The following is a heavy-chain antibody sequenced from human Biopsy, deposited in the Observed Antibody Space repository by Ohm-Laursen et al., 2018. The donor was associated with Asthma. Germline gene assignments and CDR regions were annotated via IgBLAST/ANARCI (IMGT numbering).Heavy chain of an antibody. Sequence: ASVKVSCKASGDSFSDYAISWVRQAPGQGLEWMGGLIPVLGTPDHAQMFEGRVTITADESTSTAYMELSSLSSEDTAVYYCARGYSGPDRIVYYYSGLEVWGQGTTVTVSS. J-gene: IGHJ6*02. V-gene: IGHV1-69*13. CDR3: ARGYSGPDRIVYYYSGLEV. CDR2: LIPVLGTP. D-gene: IGHD5-12*01. CDR1: GDSFSDYA.